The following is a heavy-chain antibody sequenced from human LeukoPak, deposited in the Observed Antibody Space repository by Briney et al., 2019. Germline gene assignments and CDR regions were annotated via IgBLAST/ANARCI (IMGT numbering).Heavy chain of an antibody. Sequence: GGSLRLSCVASGFTFSSYWMSWVRQAPGKGLEWVAVISYDGSNKYYADSVKGRFTISRDNSKNTLNLQMNSLRAEDTAVYYCARGGHAVAGLPGGWTYYYYYGMDVWGKGTTVTVSS. J-gene: IGHJ6*04. D-gene: IGHD6-19*01. CDR2: ISYDGSNK. CDR1: GFTFSSYW. V-gene: IGHV3-30*03. CDR3: ARGGHAVAGLPGGWTYYYYYGMDV.